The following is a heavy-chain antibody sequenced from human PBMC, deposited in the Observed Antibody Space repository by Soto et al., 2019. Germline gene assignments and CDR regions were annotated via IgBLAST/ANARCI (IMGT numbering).Heavy chain of an antibody. V-gene: IGHV1-8*01. Sequence: QVQLVQSGAEVKKPGASVKVSCKASGYSFTSYEIYWVRQATGQGLEWMGWMNPNSGNTGYSQKLQGRVTMTRNTSISTAYRELTSLRSEDTAVYYCARGPGLVYYYYCYMGVWGKGTTVTVSS. D-gene: IGHD6-6*01. CDR3: ARGPGLVYYYYCYMGV. CDR2: MNPNSGNT. J-gene: IGHJ6*03. CDR1: GYSFTSYE.